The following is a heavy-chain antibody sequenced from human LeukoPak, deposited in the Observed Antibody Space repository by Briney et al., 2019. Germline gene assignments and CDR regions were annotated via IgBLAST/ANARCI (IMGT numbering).Heavy chain of an antibody. CDR2: IYYSGST. CDR3: ARFVWGSYRYGHY. J-gene: IGHJ4*02. D-gene: IGHD3-16*02. CDR1: GGSISGSSYY. Sequence: SETLSLTCTVSGGSISGSSYYWGWIRQPPGTGLEWIGSIYYSGSTYYNPSLRDRVTISVDTSNNQFSLELSSVTAADTAVYYCARFVWGSYRYGHYWGQGTLVTVSS. V-gene: IGHV4-39*01.